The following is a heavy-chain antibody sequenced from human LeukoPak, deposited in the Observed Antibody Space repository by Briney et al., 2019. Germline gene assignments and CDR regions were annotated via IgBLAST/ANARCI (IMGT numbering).Heavy chain of an antibody. D-gene: IGHD3-10*01. CDR2: ISPSGDIT. Sequence: PGGSLRLSCAASGFNFESYSMNWVRQAPGKGLEWVSGISPSGDITYYADSVKGRFTISGDNSKNTVYLQVISLTAEDTAVYYCAKDDAWLRFGEWSQGTLVTVSS. J-gene: IGHJ4*02. CDR1: GFNFESYS. CDR3: AKDDAWLRFGE. V-gene: IGHV3-23*01.